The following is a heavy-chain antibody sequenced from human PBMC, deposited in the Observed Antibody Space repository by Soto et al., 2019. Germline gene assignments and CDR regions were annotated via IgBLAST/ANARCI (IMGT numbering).Heavy chain of an antibody. V-gene: IGHV3-49*03. CDR3: TRSHCSGGSCELDY. CDR1: GGTCGDYA. D-gene: IGHD2-15*01. J-gene: IGHJ4*02. CDR2: IRSKAYGWTT. Sequence: RTLRVSCSAAGGTCGDYALCCFRKAPGKGLEWVGFIRSKAYGWTTEYAASVKGRFTISRDDSKSIAYLQMNSLKTEDTAVYYCTRSHCSGGSCELDYWGQGTLVTVPS.